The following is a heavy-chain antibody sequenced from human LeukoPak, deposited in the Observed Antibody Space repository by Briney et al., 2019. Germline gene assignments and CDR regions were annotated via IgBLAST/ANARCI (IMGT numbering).Heavy chain of an antibody. V-gene: IGHV3-74*01. CDR1: GFTFSSFW. CDR3: ARGGEEASLDY. CDR2: INSDGTVT. J-gene: IGHJ4*02. Sequence: AVGSLRLSCAPSGFTFSSFWMHWVRQAPGKGLMWVSRINSDGTVTSYADSVRGRFTVSRDNAKNTLYLQMNRLRAEYTAVYYCARGGEEASLDYWGQGTLVTVSS. D-gene: IGHD3-10*01.